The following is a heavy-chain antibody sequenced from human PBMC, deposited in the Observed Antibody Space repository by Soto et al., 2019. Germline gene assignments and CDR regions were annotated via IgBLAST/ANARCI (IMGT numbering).Heavy chain of an antibody. CDR2: IYYSGST. V-gene: IGHV4-59*01. CDR3: AREPNPPGSYYYDRGYFDY. CDR1: GGSISSYY. D-gene: IGHD3-22*01. J-gene: IGHJ4*02. Sequence: QVQLQESGPGLVKPSETLSLTCTVSGGSISSYYWSWIRQPPGKGLEWIGYIYYSGSTNYNPSLKSRVTISVDTSKNQFSLKLSSVTAADTAVYYCAREPNPPGSYYYDRGYFDYWGQGTLVTVSS.